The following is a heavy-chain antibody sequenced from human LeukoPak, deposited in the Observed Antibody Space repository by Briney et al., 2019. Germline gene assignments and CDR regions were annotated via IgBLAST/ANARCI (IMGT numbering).Heavy chain of an antibody. CDR3: ARVPDYGDYDVYYMDV. J-gene: IGHJ6*03. D-gene: IGHD4-17*01. V-gene: IGHV1-2*02. CDR2: INPNSGGT. Sequence: ASVKVSCKASGYTFTSYAMNWVRQAPGQGLEWMGWINPNSGGTNYAQKFQGRVTMTRDTSISTAYMELSRLRSDDTAVYYCARVPDYGDYDVYYMDVWGKGTTVTVSS. CDR1: GYTFTSYA.